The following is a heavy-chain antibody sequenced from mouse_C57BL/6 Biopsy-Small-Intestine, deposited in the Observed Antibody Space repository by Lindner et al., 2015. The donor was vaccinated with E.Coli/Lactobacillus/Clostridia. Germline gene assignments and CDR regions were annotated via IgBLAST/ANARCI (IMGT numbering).Heavy chain of an antibody. CDR3: ARERLLAYGSGSYYADS. CDR1: GVTFNNNG. CDR2: ILPILGVA. D-gene: IGHD2-1*01. Sequence: SVKVSCKAPGVTFNNNGFMWVRQAPGQGLQWMGRILPILGVANYAQKFQGRVTITAGKSMTTAYMELSSLTSEDTAIYYCARERLLAYGSGSYYADSWGQGTPVTVFS. V-gene: IGHV1-74*01. J-gene: IGHJ4*01.